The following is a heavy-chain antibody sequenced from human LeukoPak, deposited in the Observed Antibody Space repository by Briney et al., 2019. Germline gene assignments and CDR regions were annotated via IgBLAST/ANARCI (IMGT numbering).Heavy chain of an antibody. V-gene: IGHV4-38-2*02. Sequence: PSETLSLTCTVSGYSISSGYYWGWIRQPPGKGLEWIGSIYHSGSTYYNPSLKSRVTISVDTSKNQFSLKLSSVTAADTAVYYRARDTYSLMDVWGKGTTVTVSS. CDR1: GYSISSGYY. J-gene: IGHJ6*03. D-gene: IGHD4-11*01. CDR2: IYHSGST. CDR3: ARDTYSLMDV.